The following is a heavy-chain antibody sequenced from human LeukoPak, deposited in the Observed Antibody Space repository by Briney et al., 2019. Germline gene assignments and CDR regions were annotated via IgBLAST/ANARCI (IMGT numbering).Heavy chain of an antibody. D-gene: IGHD3-10*01. CDR1: GYIFIRHY. J-gene: IGHJ3*02. Sequence: ASVKVSCKASGYIFIRHYIHWVGPPPRKELAGMGIFNASDGATTYSQKFQARVTMTRDTYTSTVYMEVSGLRSEDTAVYYCARISMAYYRDAFDIWGQGTLVSVCS. CDR3: ARISMAYYRDAFDI. CDR2: FNASDGAT. V-gene: IGHV1-46*01.